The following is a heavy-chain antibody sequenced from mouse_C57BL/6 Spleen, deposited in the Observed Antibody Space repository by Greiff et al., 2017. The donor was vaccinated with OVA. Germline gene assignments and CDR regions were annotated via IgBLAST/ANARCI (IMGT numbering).Heavy chain of an antibody. J-gene: IGHJ2*01. Sequence: VQLQQSGAELARPGASVKLSCKASGYTFTSYGISWVKQRTGQGLEWIGEIYPRSGNTYYNEKFKGKATLTADKSSSTAYMELRILTSEDSAVYFCARKADYGSSYDYFGYWGQGTTLTVSS. CDR2: IYPRSGNT. CDR3: ARKADYGSSYDYFGY. CDR1: GYTFTSYG. V-gene: IGHV1-81*01. D-gene: IGHD1-1*01.